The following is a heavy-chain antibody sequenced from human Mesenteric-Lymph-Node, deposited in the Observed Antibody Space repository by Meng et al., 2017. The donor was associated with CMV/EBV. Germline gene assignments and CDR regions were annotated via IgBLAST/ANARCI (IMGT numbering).Heavy chain of an antibody. V-gene: IGHV3-30-3*01. CDR1: GFTFSSYT. D-gene: IGHD6-6*01. CDR3: ARDRAAARFVSGQTFDP. Sequence: GGSLRLSCAASGFTFSSYTMHWVQAPGKGLEWVAVISFDGSNEYYADSVKGRFTISKDNSKNTLYLQMNSLRAEDTAVYSCARDRAAARFVSGQTFDPWGHGTLVTVSS. J-gene: IGHJ5*02. CDR2: ISFDGSNE.